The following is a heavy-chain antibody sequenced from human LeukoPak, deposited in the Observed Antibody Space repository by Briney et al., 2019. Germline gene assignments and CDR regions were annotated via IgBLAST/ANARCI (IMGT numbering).Heavy chain of an antibody. J-gene: IGHJ4*02. D-gene: IGHD3-22*01. V-gene: IGHV3-21*01. CDR3: AREPYYYDSSGYSGYYFDY. CDR2: ISSSSSYI. CDR1: GFTFSSYS. Sequence: GGSLRLSCAASGFTFSSYSMNWVRQAPGKGLEWVSSISSSSSYIYYADSVKGRFTISRDNAKNSLYLQMNSLRAEDTAVYYCAREPYYYDSSGYSGYYFDYWGQGTLVTVSS.